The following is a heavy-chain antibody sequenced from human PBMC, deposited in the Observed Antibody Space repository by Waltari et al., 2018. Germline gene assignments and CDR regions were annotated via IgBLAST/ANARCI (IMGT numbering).Heavy chain of an antibody. J-gene: IGHJ4*02. CDR2: IYPGDSDT. CDR1: GYSFTSYW. V-gene: IGHV5-51*01. Sequence: EVQLVRSGAEVNTPGESLKISCTGSGYSFTSYWIGWVRQMPGKGLEWMGIIYPGDSDTRYSPSFQGQVTISADKSISTAYLQWSSLKASDTAMYYCARHLGDSSSFFDYWGQGTLVTVSS. D-gene: IGHD6-6*01. CDR3: ARHLGDSSSFFDY.